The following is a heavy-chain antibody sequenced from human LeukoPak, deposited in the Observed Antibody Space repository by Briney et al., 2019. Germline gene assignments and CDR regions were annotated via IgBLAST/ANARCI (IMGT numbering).Heavy chain of an antibody. J-gene: IGHJ4*02. V-gene: IGHV3-74*01. D-gene: IGHD6-6*01. CDR1: GFTFSSYW. CDR2: INSDGSST. CDR3: ARGRIAARPPLGY. Sequence: PGGSLRLSCAASGFTFSSYWMHRVRQAPGKGLVWVSRINSDGSSTSYANSVKGRFTISRDNAKNTLYLQMNSLRAEDTAVYYCARGRIAARPPLGYWGQGTLVTVSS.